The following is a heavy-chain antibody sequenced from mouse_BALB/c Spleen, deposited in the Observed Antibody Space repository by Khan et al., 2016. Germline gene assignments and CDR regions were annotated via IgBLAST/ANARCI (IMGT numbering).Heavy chain of an antibody. CDR3: ATSYYYGSSYYAMDY. CDR2: INPSTGYT. CDR1: VYTFTSYW. J-gene: IGHJ4*01. D-gene: IGHD1-1*01. V-gene: IGHV1-7*01. Sequence: QVQLQQSGAELAKPGASVKMSCKASVYTFTSYWMHWVKQRPGQGLEWIGYINPSTGYTEYNQKFKDKATLTADKSSSTAYMQLSSLTSEDSAVYYCATSYYYGSSYYAMDYWGQGTSVTVSS.